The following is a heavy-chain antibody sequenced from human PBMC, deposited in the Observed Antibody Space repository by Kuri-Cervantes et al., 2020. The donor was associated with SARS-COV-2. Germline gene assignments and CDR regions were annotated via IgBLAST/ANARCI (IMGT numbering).Heavy chain of an antibody. CDR3: ARDQYGSGGMGNY. Sequence: SVKVSCKASGGTFSSYAISWVRQAPGQGPEWMGGIIPIFGTANYAQKFQGRVTITTDESTSTAYMELSSLRSEDTAVYYCARDQYGSGGMGNYWGQGTLVTVSS. CDR1: GGTFSSYA. D-gene: IGHD3-10*01. V-gene: IGHV1-69*05. J-gene: IGHJ4*02. CDR2: IIPIFGTA.